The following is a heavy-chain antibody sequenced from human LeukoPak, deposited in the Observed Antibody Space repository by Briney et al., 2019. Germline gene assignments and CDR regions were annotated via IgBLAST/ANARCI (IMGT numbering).Heavy chain of an antibody. CDR3: ATMMYSETYNDY. D-gene: IGHD1-26*01. CDR2: IKPNSGGT. J-gene: IGHJ4*02. Sequence: ASVKVSCKASGYTFTGYYIHWVRQAPGQGFEWMGWIKPNSGGTKFAQKFQGRVTMTRDTSISTAYMELSRLRSDDTAVYYCATMMYSETYNDYWGQGTLVTVSS. CDR1: GYTFTGYY. V-gene: IGHV1-2*02.